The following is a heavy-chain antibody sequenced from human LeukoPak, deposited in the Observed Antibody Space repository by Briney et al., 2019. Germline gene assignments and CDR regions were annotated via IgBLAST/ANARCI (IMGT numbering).Heavy chain of an antibody. J-gene: IGHJ6*02. V-gene: IGHV3-74*01. CDR3: TRTFRKIDGMDV. CDR1: GFTFTSYW. D-gene: IGHD2-21*01. CDR2: LNFDGSST. Sequence: GGSLRLSCAASGFTFTSYWMHWVRQAPGKGLEWVSRLNFDGSSTSYADSVKGRFIISRDNAKNTLYLQMNSLRADDTAVYYCTRTFRKIDGMDVWGQGTTVTVSS.